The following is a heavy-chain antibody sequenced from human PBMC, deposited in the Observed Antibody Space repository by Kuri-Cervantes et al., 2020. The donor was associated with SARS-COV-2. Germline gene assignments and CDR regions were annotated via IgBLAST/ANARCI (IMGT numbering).Heavy chain of an antibody. CDR1: SYSIANGYY. CDR2: IFHSGST. CDR3: ARHPPGYYDSSGYYDY. D-gene: IGHD3-22*01. V-gene: IGHV4-38-2*01. Sequence: SETLSLTCAVSSYSIANGYYWGWIRQPPGKGLEWIGDIFHSGSTQYNPSLKSRLTISVDTSKNQFSLNLTSVTAADTALYYCARHPPGYYDSSGYYDYWGQGTLVTVSS. J-gene: IGHJ4*02.